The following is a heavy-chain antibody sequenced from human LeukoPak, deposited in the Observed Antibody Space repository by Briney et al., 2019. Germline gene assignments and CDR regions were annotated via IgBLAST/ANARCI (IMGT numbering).Heavy chain of an antibody. V-gene: IGHV3-30*18. CDR3: AKGGEVSSWYKRLKLYFDY. J-gene: IGHJ4*02. CDR1: GITFSSYG. Sequence: GGSLRLSCGASGITFSSYGMHWVRQAPGKGLEWVASISSDGSNKYYADSVKGRFTISRDNSKNTLFLQMNSLRAEDTAVYYCAKGGEVSSWYKRLKLYFDYWGQGTLVTVSS. D-gene: IGHD6-13*01. CDR2: ISSDGSNK.